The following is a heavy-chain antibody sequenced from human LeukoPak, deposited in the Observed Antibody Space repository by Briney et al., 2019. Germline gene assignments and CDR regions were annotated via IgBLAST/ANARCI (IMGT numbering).Heavy chain of an antibody. Sequence: SVKVSCKASGFTFTSSVVQWVRQARGQRLEWIGWIVVGRGNTNYAQKFEERVTITRDMSTSTAYMELSSLRFEDTAVYYCAADRAGSYLRFVYWGQGTPVTVSS. CDR1: GFTFTSSV. CDR3: AADRAGSYLRFVY. CDR2: IVVGRGNT. V-gene: IGHV1-58*01. J-gene: IGHJ4*02. D-gene: IGHD3-10*01.